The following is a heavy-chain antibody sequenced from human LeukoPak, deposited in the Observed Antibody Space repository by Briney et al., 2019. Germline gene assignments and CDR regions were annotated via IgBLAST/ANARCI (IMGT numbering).Heavy chain of an antibody. V-gene: IGHV5-51*01. Sequence: GESLKISCKGSGYSFTSYWIGWVRQMPGKGLEWMGIIYPGDSDTRYSPSFQGQVTISADKSISTAYLQWSSLKATDTAMYYCARLSPVLLWFGEPNGFDPWGQGTLVTVSS. J-gene: IGHJ5*02. CDR3: ARLSPVLLWFGEPNGFDP. D-gene: IGHD3-10*01. CDR1: GYSFTSYW. CDR2: IYPGDSDT.